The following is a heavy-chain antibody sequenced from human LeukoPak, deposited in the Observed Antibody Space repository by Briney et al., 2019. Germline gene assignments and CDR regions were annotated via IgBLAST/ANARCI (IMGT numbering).Heavy chain of an antibody. V-gene: IGHV3-7*01. CDR1: GFTLSSYW. D-gene: IGHD4-23*01. CDR2: IKQDGTEK. Sequence: GGSLRLSCAASGFTLSSYWMSWVRQAPGKGPEWVANIKQDGTEKFYVDSVKGRFTISRDNAKNSLYLQMNTLRAEDTAVYYCAREDPPNYGGSSFDYWGQGTLVTVSS. CDR3: AREDPPNYGGSSFDY. J-gene: IGHJ4*02.